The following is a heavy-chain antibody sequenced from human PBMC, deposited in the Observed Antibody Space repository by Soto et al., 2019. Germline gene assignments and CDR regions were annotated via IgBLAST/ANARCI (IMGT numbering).Heavy chain of an antibody. Sequence: EVQVLESGGALVQPGGSLRLSCAASGFTFSNYAMSWVRQAPGKGLEWVSSISGSGGTTYYADSVKGLRTLSRDNSKNTRYLQMNSLRVEDTAVYYCAKNNMGYYLDYWGQGTLVTVSS. CDR3: AKNNMGYYLDY. CDR1: GFTFSNYA. D-gene: IGHD3-10*01. CDR2: ISGSGGTT. J-gene: IGHJ4*02. V-gene: IGHV3-23*01.